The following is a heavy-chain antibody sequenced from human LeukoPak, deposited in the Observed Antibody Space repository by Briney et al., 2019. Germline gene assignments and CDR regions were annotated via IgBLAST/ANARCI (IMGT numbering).Heavy chain of an antibody. CDR1: GYTFTSYG. CDR2: ISAYNGNT. Sequence: ASVKVSCKASGYTFTSYGISWVRQAPGQGLEWMGWISAYNGNTDYAQKLQGRVTMTTDTSTSTAYMELRSLRSDDTAVYYCTRELAARPGFYYYYYYMDVWGKGTTVTVSS. D-gene: IGHD6-6*01. CDR3: TRELAARPGFYYYYYYMDV. J-gene: IGHJ6*03. V-gene: IGHV1-18*01.